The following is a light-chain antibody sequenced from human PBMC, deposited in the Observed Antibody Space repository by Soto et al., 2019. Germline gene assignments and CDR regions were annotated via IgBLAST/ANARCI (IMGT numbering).Light chain of an antibody. J-gene: IGKJ1*01. CDR2: DTF. V-gene: IGKV3-11*01. Sequence: VLTQSPATLSLSPGDRASLSCKASLSVSNYLAWYQQKPGQAPRLLIYDTFNRAAGVPARFSGSGSGTDFTLTISSLEPEDFAVYYCHHRTNWPGTFGPGTKVDIK. CDR3: HHRTNWPGT. CDR1: LSVSNY.